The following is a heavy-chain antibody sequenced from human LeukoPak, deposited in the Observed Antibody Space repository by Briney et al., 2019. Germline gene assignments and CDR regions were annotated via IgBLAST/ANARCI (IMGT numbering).Heavy chain of an antibody. CDR1: GYSFTSYW. Sequence: GESLKISCKGSGYSFTSYWIGWVRQMPGKGLEWMGIIYTGDSDTRYSPSFQGQVTISADKSISTAYLQWSSLKASDTAMYYCARHPVTMVRGVLYYYYYMDVWGKGTTVTVSS. V-gene: IGHV5-51*01. D-gene: IGHD3-10*01. CDR2: IYTGDSDT. CDR3: ARHPVTMVRGVLYYYYYMDV. J-gene: IGHJ6*03.